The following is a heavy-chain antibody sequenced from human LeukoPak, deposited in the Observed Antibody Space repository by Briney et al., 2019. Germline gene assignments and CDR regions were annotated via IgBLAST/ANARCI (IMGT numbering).Heavy chain of an antibody. CDR3: ARQGIPPRLLWFGELWGTRDYYYGMDV. D-gene: IGHD3-10*01. Sequence: GGALEISWQGSGCRFTSYWIGWVRQMPGKGLEWMGIIYPGDPDTRYSPSFQGQVTISADKSISTAYLQWSSLKPSDTAMYYCARQGIPPRLLWFGELWGTRDYYYGMDVWGQGTTVTVSS. CDR2: IYPGDPDT. V-gene: IGHV5-51*01. CDR1: GCRFTSYW. J-gene: IGHJ6*02.